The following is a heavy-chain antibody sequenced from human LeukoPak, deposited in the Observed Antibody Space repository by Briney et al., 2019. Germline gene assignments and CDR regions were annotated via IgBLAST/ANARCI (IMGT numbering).Heavy chain of an antibody. CDR3: ASYYYDSSGHSRVSSAFDI. V-gene: IGHV4-59*01. D-gene: IGHD3-22*01. CDR2: IYYSGST. J-gene: IGHJ3*02. Sequence: PSETLSLTCTVSGGSISSYYWSWIRQPPGKGLEWIGYIYYSGSTNYNPSLKSRVTISVDTSKNQFSLKLSSVTAADTAVYYCASYYYDSSGHSRVSSAFDIWGQGTMVTVSS. CDR1: GGSISSYY.